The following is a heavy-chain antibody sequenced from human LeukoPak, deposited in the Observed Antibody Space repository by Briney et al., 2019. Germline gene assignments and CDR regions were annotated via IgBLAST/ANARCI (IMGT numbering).Heavy chain of an antibody. CDR1: GFTFSSYE. Sequence: GGSLSLSCAASGFTFSSYEMHWVRQAPGKGLEWVSYISSSGSTIYYADSVKGRFTISRDNAKHSLYLQMNSLRAEDTAVYYCARDYGGSSPFDYWGQGTLVTVSS. CDR3: ARDYGGSSPFDY. V-gene: IGHV3-48*03. CDR2: ISSSGSTI. J-gene: IGHJ4*02. D-gene: IGHD4-23*01.